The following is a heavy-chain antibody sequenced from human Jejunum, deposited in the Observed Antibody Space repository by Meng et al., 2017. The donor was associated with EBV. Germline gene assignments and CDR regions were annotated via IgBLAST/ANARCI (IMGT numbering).Heavy chain of an antibody. CDR3: VRGGDYCLVY. J-gene: IGHJ4*02. CDR1: GDSIDSRNW. V-gene: IGHV4-4*02. Sequence: QGQRPVSGPGSGKPSGTLSLPGAVSGDSIDSRNWGSWVRQSPERGLEWIGEIYYSGSTNYNPSLKSRVTILVDRSENHFSLHLSSVTAADTAVYYCVRGGDYCLVYWGQGTLVTVSS. CDR2: IYYSGST. D-gene: IGHD2-21*02.